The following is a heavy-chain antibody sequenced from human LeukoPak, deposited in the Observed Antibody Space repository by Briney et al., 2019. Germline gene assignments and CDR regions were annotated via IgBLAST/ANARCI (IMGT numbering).Heavy chain of an antibody. V-gene: IGHV3-21*01. D-gene: IGHD2-2*01. Sequence: PGGSLRLSCAASGFTFSSYSMNWVRQAPGKGLEWVSSISSSSSYIYYADSVKGRFTISRDNAKNSLYLQMNSLRAEDTAVYYCARNREASTSRNWFDPWGQGTLVTVSS. CDR3: ARNREASTSRNWFDP. CDR1: GFTFSSYS. J-gene: IGHJ5*02. CDR2: ISSSSSYI.